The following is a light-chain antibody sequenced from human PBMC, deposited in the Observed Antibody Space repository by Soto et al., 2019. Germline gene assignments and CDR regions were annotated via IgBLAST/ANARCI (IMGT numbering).Light chain of an antibody. J-gene: IGKJ5*01. CDR2: DAS. CDR1: QTVVSSA. CDR3: QQRSSWPRIT. Sequence: DSVLTQSPGTLSLSPGQRATLSCRASQTVVSSALAWFQQKPGQAPRLLIYDASNRATGIPARFSGSGSGTDFTLTISSLEPEDFAVYYCQQRSSWPRITFGQGTRLEIK. V-gene: IGKV3-11*01.